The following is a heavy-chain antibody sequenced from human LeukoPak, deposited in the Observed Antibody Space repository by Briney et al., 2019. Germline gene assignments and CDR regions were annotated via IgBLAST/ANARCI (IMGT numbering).Heavy chain of an antibody. Sequence: ASVKVSCKASGYTFTGYYMHWVRQAPGQGLEWMGSINPNSGGTNYAQKFQGRVTMTRDTSISTAYMELSRLRSDDTAVYYCARDLGYCRRTSCYNWFDRWGQGTLVTVSS. CDR3: ARDLGYCRRTSCYNWFDR. CDR2: INPNSGGT. J-gene: IGHJ5*02. D-gene: IGHD2-2*01. V-gene: IGHV1-2*02. CDR1: GYTFTGYY.